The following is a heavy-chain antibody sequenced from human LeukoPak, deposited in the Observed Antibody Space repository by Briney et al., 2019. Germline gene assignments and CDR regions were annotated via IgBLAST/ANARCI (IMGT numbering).Heavy chain of an antibody. CDR3: ARDRIAVSDPPNWFDP. CDR1: GGSISSYY. Sequence: SETLSLTCTVSGGSISSYYWSWIRQSPGKGLECIGYIHYTGSTNYNPSLRSGVTISVETSKNQFSLNLSSVTAADTAVYFCARDRIAVSDPPNWFDPWGQGTLVTVSS. V-gene: IGHV4-59*12. CDR2: IHYTGST. D-gene: IGHD6-19*01. J-gene: IGHJ5*02.